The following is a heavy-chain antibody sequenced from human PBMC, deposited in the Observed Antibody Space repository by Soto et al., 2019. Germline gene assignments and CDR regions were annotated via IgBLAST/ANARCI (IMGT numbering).Heavy chain of an antibody. CDR3: ARVGYDYSTLGGFDY. J-gene: IGHJ4*02. CDR1: GGSISSGGYS. Sequence: SETLSLTCAVSGGSISSGGYSWSWIRQPPGKGLEWIGYIYHSGSTYYNPSLKSRVTISVDRSKNQFSLKLSSVTAADTAVYYWARVGYDYSTLGGFDYWGQGTLVTVSS. V-gene: IGHV4-30-2*01. CDR2: IYHSGST. D-gene: IGHD4-4*01.